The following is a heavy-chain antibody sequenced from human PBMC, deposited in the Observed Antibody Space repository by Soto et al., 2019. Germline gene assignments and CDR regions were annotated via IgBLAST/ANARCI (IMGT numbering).Heavy chain of an antibody. J-gene: IGHJ4*02. CDR2: INHSGST. Sequence: PSETLSLTCAVYGGSFSGYYWTWIRQPPGTGLKWIGEINHSGSTNYNPSLKSRDTISIDTSKNQFSMKLTSLTAADTAVYYCAKHKNTGLFDYWGQGTLVTVSS. V-gene: IGHV4-34*01. CDR3: AKHKNTGLFDY. CDR1: GGSFSGYY. D-gene: IGHD2-8*02.